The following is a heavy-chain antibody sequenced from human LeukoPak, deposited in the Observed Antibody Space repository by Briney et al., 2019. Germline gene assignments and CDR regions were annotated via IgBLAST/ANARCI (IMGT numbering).Heavy chain of an antibody. V-gene: IGHV4-4*07. CDR2: IYPSGST. D-gene: IGHD2-2*01. CDR1: DGSISNYY. J-gene: IGHJ3*02. CDR3: AREREGIVIVPPARGAFDI. Sequence: SETLSLTCSVSDGSISNYYWSWIRQPAGKGLEWIGRIYPSGSTNYKPSLKSRVTMSIDKSKNQFSLKLSSVTAADTAVYYCAREREGIVIVPPARGAFDIRGQGTMVTVSS.